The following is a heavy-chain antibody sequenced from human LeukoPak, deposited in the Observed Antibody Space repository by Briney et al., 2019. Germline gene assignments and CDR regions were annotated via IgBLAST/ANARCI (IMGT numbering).Heavy chain of an antibody. V-gene: IGHV5-51*01. CDR2: IYPGDSDT. CDR3: ARQGGYCSGGSCYSDY. CDR1: GYSFTSYW. J-gene: IGHJ4*02. D-gene: IGHD2-15*01. Sequence: GESLQISCQGSGYSFTSYWIGWVRQMPGKGLEWMGIIYPGDSDTRYSPSFQGQVTISADKSISTAYLQWSSLKASDTAMYYCARQGGYCSGGSCYSDYWGQGTLVTVSS.